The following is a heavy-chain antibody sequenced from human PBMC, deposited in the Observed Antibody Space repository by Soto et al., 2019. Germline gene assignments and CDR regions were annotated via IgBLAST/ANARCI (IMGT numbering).Heavy chain of an antibody. CDR2: IRYDGSNQ. J-gene: IGHJ6*02. CDR3: ARDFTEGATYSGPSYYAMDV. CDR1: GFTFSTYG. Sequence: GWLRRAGTASGFTFSTYGMHWVRQAPGKGLEWVAGIRYDGSNQYYADSVKGQFTISRDNSKNTLYMQMDSLRADDTAVYYCARDFTEGATYSGPSYYAMDVWGQGTTVTVSS. V-gene: IGHV3-33*01. D-gene: IGHD1-26*01.